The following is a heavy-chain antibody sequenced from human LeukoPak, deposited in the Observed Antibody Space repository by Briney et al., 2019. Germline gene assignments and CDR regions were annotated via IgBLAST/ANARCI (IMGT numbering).Heavy chain of an antibody. CDR2: INPNSGDT. CDR1: GYSFTGYF. J-gene: IGHJ6*02. D-gene: IGHD3-10*01. V-gene: IGHV1-2*02. CDR3: ARVPSMVRGVVNYGMDV. Sequence: ASVKVSCKASGYSFTGYFMHWVRQAPGQGLEWMGWINPNSGDTKYAQKFQGRVTMTRDTSINTAYMELRRLTSDDTAVYYCARVPSMVRGVVNYGMDVWGQGTTVTVSS.